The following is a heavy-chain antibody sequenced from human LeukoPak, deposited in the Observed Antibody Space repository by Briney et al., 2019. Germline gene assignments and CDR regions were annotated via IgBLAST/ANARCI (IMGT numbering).Heavy chain of an antibody. CDR2: IYSADST. Sequence: GGSLRLSCAASEFTVSTNYMSWVRQAPGKGLEWVSVIYSADSTYYADSVKGRFTISRDNSKNTLYLQMNSLRAEDTAVYYCATAVAGPPFDYWGQGTLVTVSS. D-gene: IGHD6-19*01. CDR3: ATAVAGPPFDY. J-gene: IGHJ4*02. V-gene: IGHV3-53*01. CDR1: EFTVSTNY.